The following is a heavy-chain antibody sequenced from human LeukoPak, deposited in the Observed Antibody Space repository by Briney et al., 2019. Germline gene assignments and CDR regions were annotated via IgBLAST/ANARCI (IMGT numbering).Heavy chain of an antibody. J-gene: IGHJ4*02. CDR3: AREITMVRGVLN. V-gene: IGHV1-46*01. D-gene: IGHD3-10*01. CDR1: GYTFTSYY. Sequence: ASVKVSCKASGYTFTSYYMHWVRQAPGQGLEWMGIINPSGGSTSYAQKFQGRVTMTRDTSTSTVYMELSSLRSGDTAVYYCAREITMVRGVLNWGQGTLVTVSS. CDR2: INPSGGST.